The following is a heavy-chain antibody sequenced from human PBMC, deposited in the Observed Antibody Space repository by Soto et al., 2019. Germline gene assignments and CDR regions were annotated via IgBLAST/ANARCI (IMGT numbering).Heavy chain of an antibody. CDR2: VYDNGRP. CDR3: ARGVGSSPPRY. CDR1: GGSISVYY. J-gene: IGHJ4*02. D-gene: IGHD3-9*01. Sequence: SETLSLTCTVSGGSISVYYWSWIRQSPRQGLEWIGYVYDNGRPYYSPSLKSRVTISADTSKNQISLKLTSATAADTAVYYCARGVGSSPPRYWGRGTLVTVS. V-gene: IGHV4-59*01.